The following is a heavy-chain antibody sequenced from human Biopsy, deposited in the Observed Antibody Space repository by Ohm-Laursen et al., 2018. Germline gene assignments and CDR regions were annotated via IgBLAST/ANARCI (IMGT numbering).Heavy chain of an antibody. Sequence: GTLSLTWVVFGKTFSDYQWSWIRQPPGKGLEWIGQINQAGTTNYNPSLKSRVSISADASKYEFPLRLTSVTAADTAVYLCGNEVHGRDYWGLGAQVTVSS. D-gene: IGHD2-15*01. CDR2: INQAGTT. V-gene: IGHV4-34*08. CDR3: GNEVHGRDY. CDR1: GKTFSDYQ. J-gene: IGHJ4*02.